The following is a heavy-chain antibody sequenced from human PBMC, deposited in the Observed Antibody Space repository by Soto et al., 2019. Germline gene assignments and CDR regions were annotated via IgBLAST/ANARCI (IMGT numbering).Heavy chain of an antibody. D-gene: IGHD5-12*01. CDR2: ISWNSGSI. CDR3: AKDVVGDGYNLIDY. CDR1: GFTFDDYA. Sequence: GGSLRLSCAASGFTFDDYAMHWVRQAPGKGLEWVSGISWNSGSIGYADSVKGRFTISRDNAKNSLYLQMNSLRAEDTALYYCAKDVVGDGYNLIDYWGQGTLVTAPQ. V-gene: IGHV3-9*01. J-gene: IGHJ4*02.